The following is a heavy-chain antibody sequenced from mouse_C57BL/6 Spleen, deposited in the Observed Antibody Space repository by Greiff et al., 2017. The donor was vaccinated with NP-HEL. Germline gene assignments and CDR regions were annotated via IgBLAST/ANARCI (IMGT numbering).Heavy chain of an antibody. CDR1: GYTFTSYW. CDR2: IHPNSGST. D-gene: IGHD1-1*01. J-gene: IGHJ3*01. CDR3: ARDYGSSPWFAY. Sequence: QLQQPGAELVKPGASVKLSCKASGYTFTSYWMHWVKQRPGQGLEWIGMIHPNSGSTNYNEKFKSKATLTVDKSSSTAYMQLSSLTSEDSAVYYCARDYGSSPWFAYWGQGTLVTVSA. V-gene: IGHV1-64*01.